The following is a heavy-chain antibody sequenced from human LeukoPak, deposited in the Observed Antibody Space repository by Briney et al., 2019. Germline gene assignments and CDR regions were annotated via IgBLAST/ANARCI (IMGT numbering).Heavy chain of an antibody. CDR2: IKPDGSEK. CDR3: GVGRYNYGYDY. CDR1: GFTFSSYW. Sequence: PGGSLRLSCAASGFTFSSYWMNWVRQAPGKGLEWVANIKPDGSEKYYVDSVRGRFTISRDNAKNSLYLQMNSLRAEDTAVYYCGVGRYNYGYDYWGQGTLVTVSS. V-gene: IGHV3-7*01. D-gene: IGHD5-18*01. J-gene: IGHJ4*02.